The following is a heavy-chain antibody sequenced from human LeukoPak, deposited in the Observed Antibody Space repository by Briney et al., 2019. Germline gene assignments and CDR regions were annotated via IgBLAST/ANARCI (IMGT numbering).Heavy chain of an antibody. Sequence: GGSLRLSCAASGFTFSTYGMHWVRQAPGKGLEWVAVISYDGSNKYYADSVKGRFTISRDNSKNTLYLQMNSLRAEDTAVYYCARVRRNSGFYYFDYWGQGTLVTVSS. CDR1: GFTFSTYG. D-gene: IGHD4-23*01. CDR3: ARVRRNSGFYYFDY. CDR2: ISYDGSNK. J-gene: IGHJ4*02. V-gene: IGHV3-30*19.